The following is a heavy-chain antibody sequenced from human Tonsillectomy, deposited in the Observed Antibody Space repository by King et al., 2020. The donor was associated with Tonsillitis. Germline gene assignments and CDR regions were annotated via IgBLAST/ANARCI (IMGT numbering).Heavy chain of an antibody. CDR1: GFTFSSFS. Sequence: VQLVESGGDLVRPGGSLRLSCAASGFTFSSFSMNWFRQAPGKGPEWVSSISSSSTYIYYADSVKGRFTISRDNAKNSVFLQMNNLRPEDTAVYYCVRGQRGNWGQGTLVAVSS. CDR2: ISSSSTYI. V-gene: IGHV3-21*01. J-gene: IGHJ4*02. CDR3: VRGQRGN.